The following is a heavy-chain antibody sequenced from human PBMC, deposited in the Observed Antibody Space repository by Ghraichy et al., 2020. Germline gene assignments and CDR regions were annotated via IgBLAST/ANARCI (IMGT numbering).Heavy chain of an antibody. CDR2: INPSGGST. J-gene: IGHJ6*03. CDR1: GYTFTSYY. Sequence: ASVKVSCKASGYTFTSYYMHWVRQAPGQGLEWMGIINPSGGSTSYAQKFQGRVTMTRDTSTSTVYMELSSLRSEDTAVYYCARAGWNYEGYYYYYMDVWGKGTTVTVSS. CDR3: ARAGWNYEGYYYYYMDV. V-gene: IGHV1-46*03. D-gene: IGHD1-7*01.